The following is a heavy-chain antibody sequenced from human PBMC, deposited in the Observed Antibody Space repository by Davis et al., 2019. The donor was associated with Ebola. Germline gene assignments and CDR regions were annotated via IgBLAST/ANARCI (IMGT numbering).Heavy chain of an antibody. CDR3: ASLRRTITGMDDAFDI. D-gene: IGHD1-20*01. CDR2: IYTGDSDT. Sequence: KVSCKDSGNSFTSHWIGWVRQMPGKGLEWMGIIYTGDSDTRYSPSFRGQVTISADKSIKTAYLQWNSLKASDTAMYYCASLRRTITGMDDAFDIWGQGTMVTVSS. J-gene: IGHJ3*02. CDR1: GNSFTSHW. V-gene: IGHV5-51*01.